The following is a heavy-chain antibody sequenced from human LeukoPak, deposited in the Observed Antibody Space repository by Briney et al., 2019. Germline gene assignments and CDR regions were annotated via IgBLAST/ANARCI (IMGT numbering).Heavy chain of an antibody. V-gene: IGHV4-31*03. D-gene: IGHD3-3*01. CDR2: IYYSGST. CDR3: ARAAPTYYDFWSGYSYFDY. Sequence: PSETLSLTCTVSGGSISSGVYYWSWIRQHPGKGLEWIGYIYYSGSTYYNPSLKSRVTISVDTSKSQFSLKLSSVTAADTAVYYCARAAPTYYDFWSGYSYFDYWGQGTLVTVSS. CDR1: GGSISSGVYY. J-gene: IGHJ4*02.